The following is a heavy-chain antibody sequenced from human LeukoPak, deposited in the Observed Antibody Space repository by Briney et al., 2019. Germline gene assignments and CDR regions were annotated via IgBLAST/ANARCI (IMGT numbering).Heavy chain of an antibody. CDR3: ARRRPHYRIAAAGTPWFDP. D-gene: IGHD6-13*01. V-gene: IGHV1-8*03. CDR2: INPNSGNA. CDR1: GYTFTGYY. J-gene: IGHJ5*02. Sequence: ASVKVSCKASGYTFTGYYMHWVRQAPGQGLEWMGWINPNSGNAGYAQKFQGRVTITRNTSISTAYMELSSLRSEDTAVYYCARRRPHYRIAAAGTPWFDPWGQGTLVTVSS.